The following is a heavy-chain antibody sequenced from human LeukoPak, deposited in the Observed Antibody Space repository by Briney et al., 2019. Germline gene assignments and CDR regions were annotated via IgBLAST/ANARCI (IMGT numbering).Heavy chain of an antibody. V-gene: IGHV3-23*01. CDR2: ISSRGDST. Sequence: GGSLRLSCAASGFTFSNYAMSWVRQVPGRGLEWVSTISSRGDSTYDADSVKGRFTISRDNSKNSLYLQMNSVRAEDTAVYYCAKDLYCSSTSCTEFDYWGQGTLVTVSS. J-gene: IGHJ4*02. D-gene: IGHD2-2*01. CDR1: GFTFSNYA. CDR3: AKDLYCSSTSCTEFDY.